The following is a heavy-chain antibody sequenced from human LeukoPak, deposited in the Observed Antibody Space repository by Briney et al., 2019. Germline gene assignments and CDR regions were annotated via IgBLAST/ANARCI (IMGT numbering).Heavy chain of an antibody. CDR3: ARVRVAAAGRGMDV. CDR2: INHSGST. V-gene: IGHV4-34*01. Sequence: SETLSLTCAVYGGSFSGYYWSWIRQPPGKGLEWIGEINHSGSTNCNPPLKSRVTISVDTSKNQFSLKLSSVTAADTAVYYCARVRVAAAGRGMDVWGQGTTVTVSS. D-gene: IGHD6-13*01. CDR1: GGSFSGYY. J-gene: IGHJ6*02.